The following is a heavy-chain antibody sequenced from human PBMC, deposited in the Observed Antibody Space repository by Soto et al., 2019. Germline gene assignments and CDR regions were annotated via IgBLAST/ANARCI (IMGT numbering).Heavy chain of an antibody. J-gene: IGHJ4*02. Sequence: EVQLVESGGGGIQPGGSLRLSCAASGFAVSSKYMTWVRQAPGQGLEWVSVIYGGGTTYYADSVKGRFTISRDTSKNTWDHQTNSLRGEDTAVYYCVQTTGWPGFAFWGQGTLVTVSS. D-gene: IGHD6-19*01. V-gene: IGHV3-53*01. CDR1: GFAVSSKY. CDR3: VQTTGWPGFAF. CDR2: IYGGGTT.